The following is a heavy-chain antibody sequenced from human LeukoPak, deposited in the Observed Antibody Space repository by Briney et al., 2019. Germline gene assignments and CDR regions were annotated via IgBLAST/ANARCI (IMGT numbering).Heavy chain of an antibody. Sequence: PSETLSLTCTVSGGSISSSSYYWGWIRQPPGRGLEWIGSIYYSGSTYYNPSLKSRVTISVDTSKNQFSLKLSSVTAADTAVYYCARGAPDLEIDYWGQGTLVTVSS. V-gene: IGHV4-39*07. D-gene: IGHD1-1*01. J-gene: IGHJ4*02. CDR3: ARGAPDLEIDY. CDR2: IYYSGST. CDR1: GGSISSSSYY.